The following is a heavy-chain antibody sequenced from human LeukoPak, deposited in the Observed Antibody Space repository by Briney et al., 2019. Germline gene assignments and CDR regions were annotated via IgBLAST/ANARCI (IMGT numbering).Heavy chain of an antibody. CDR2: INPSGGST. CDR3: ARDSGMVRGTVDY. V-gene: IGHV1-46*01. D-gene: IGHD3-10*01. CDR1: GYTFTSYY. J-gene: IGHJ4*02. Sequence: ASVKVSCKSSGYTFTSYYMYWVRQAPGRGLEWMGIINPSGGSTSYAQKFQGRVTMTRDTSTSTVYMELSSLRPEDTAVYYCARDSGMVRGTVDYWGQGTLVTVSS.